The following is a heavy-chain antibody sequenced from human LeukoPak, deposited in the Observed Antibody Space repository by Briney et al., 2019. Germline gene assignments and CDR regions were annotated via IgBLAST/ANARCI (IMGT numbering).Heavy chain of an antibody. Sequence: GGSLRLSCAASGFTFSSYWMSWVRQAPGKGLEWVANIKQDEGEKYYEDSVKGRFTVSRDNAKNSLYLQMNSLRAEDTAVYYCARFSRGYPDYFDYWGQGTLVTVSS. D-gene: IGHD3-16*02. CDR3: ARFSRGYPDYFDY. CDR1: GFTFSSYW. V-gene: IGHV3-7*01. CDR2: IKQDEGEK. J-gene: IGHJ4*02.